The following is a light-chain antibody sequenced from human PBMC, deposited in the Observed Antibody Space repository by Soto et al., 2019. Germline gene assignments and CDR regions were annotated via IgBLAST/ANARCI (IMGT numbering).Light chain of an antibody. CDR1: QSVSSSY. J-gene: IGKJ4*01. CDR2: GAS. V-gene: IGKV3-20*01. CDR3: QQYGSSPLT. Sequence: SGLTKSPVILSLSKEERATLSCRASQSVSSSYLAWYQQKPGQAPRLLIYGASSRATGIPDRFTGGGSGTDFTLTVTRLEPEDFAVYYCQQYGSSPLTFGGGTKV.